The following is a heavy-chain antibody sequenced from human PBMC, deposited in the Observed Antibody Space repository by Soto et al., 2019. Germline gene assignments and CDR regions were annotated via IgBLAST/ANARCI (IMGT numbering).Heavy chain of an antibody. CDR3: AKGVSGALTAPMNDY. CDR1: GFTFDDYA. D-gene: IGHD3-16*01. Sequence: EVQLVESGGGLVQPGRSLRLSCAASGFTFDDYAIHWVRQAPGKGLEWVSGISWNSGSIGYADSVKGRFTISRDNAKISLSLQMNSLSDEDTDLYYCAKGVSGALTAPMNDYWGQGTLVTVSS. J-gene: IGHJ4*02. CDR2: ISWNSGSI. V-gene: IGHV3-9*01.